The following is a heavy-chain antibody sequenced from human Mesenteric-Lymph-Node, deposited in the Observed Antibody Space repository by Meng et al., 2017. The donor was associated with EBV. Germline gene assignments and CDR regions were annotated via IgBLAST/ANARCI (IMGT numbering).Heavy chain of an antibody. CDR3: ARRDVDGYYNYFGP. CDR2: ISHTGTT. J-gene: IGHJ5*02. V-gene: IGHV4-4*02. D-gene: IGHD3-22*01. Sequence: QGQLQGWGPGLGKAAGPLSLTCAGSGESISSSNWWNWVRQAPGKGLEWIGQISHTGTTNYNPSLKSRVTISLDMSKNQFSLTLNSVTAADTAVYYCARRDVDGYYNYFGPWGRGTLVTVSS. CDR1: GESISSSNW.